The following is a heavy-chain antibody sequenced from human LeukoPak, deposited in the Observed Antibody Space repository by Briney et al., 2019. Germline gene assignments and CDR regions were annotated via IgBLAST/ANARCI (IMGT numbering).Heavy chain of an antibody. J-gene: IGHJ6*03. CDR1: GGTFSSYA. CDR3: ASGAHYGDFPYYYYYMDV. Sequence: SVKVSCKASGGTFSSYAISWVRQAPGQGLEWMGRIIPIFGTANYAQKFQGRVTITTDESTSTAYMELSSLRSEDTAVYYCASGAHYGDFPYYYYYMDVWGKGTTVTVSS. V-gene: IGHV1-69*05. CDR2: IIPIFGTA. D-gene: IGHD4-17*01.